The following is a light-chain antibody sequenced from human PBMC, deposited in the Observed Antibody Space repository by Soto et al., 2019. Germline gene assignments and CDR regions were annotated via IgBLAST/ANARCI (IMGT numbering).Light chain of an antibody. CDR1: QRVSSN. Sequence: EIVMTQSPATLSVSPGERATLSCRASQRVSSNLAWYQQKPGQAPRLLIYGASTRATGVPARFSGSGSGTEFTLTISDLQSEDVAVYYCHQYGNSPYTFGQGTKVQIK. CDR2: GAS. V-gene: IGKV3-15*01. CDR3: HQYGNSPYT. J-gene: IGKJ2*01.